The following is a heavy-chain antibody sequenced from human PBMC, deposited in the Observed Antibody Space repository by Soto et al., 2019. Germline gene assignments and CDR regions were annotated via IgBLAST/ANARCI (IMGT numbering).Heavy chain of an antibody. CDR3: ASLVVVAARDAFDI. CDR1: GFTVSNNY. V-gene: IGHV3-66*02. CDR2: IYSGGST. J-gene: IGHJ3*02. Sequence: HPGGSLRLSCAASGFTVSNNYMTWVRQAPGKGLEWVSVIYSGGSTYYADSVKGRFTISRDNSKNTLYLQMNSLRAEDTAVYYCASLVVVAARDAFDIWGQGTMVTVSS. D-gene: IGHD2-15*01.